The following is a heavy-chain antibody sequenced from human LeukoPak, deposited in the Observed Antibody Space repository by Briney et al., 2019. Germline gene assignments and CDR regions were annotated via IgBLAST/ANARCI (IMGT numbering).Heavy chain of an antibody. CDR2: IYSGGST. J-gene: IGHJ5*02. Sequence: GGSLRLSCAASGFTFSTYAMSWVRQAPGKGLEWVSVIYSGGSTYYADSVKGRFTISRHSSKNTLYLQMNSLRPEDTAVYYCARTKYCSGTSCPGVDPWGQGTLVTVSS. CDR1: GFTFSTYA. CDR3: ARTKYCSGTSCPGVDP. D-gene: IGHD2-15*01. V-gene: IGHV3-53*04.